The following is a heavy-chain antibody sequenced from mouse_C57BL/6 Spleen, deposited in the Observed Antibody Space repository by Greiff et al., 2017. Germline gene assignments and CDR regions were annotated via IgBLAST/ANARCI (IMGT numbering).Heavy chain of an antibody. CDR3: ARQAYYSTPYAMDY. CDR2: IWSDGST. CDR1: GFSLTSYG. Sequence: VKLMESGPGLVAPSQSLSITCTVSGFSLTSYGVHWVRQPPGKGLEWLVVIWSDGSTTYNSAHKSRLSISKDNSKSQVFLKMNSLQTDDTAMYYCARQAYYSTPYAMDYWGQGTSVTVSS. J-gene: IGHJ4*01. V-gene: IGHV2-6-1*01. D-gene: IGHD2-5*01.